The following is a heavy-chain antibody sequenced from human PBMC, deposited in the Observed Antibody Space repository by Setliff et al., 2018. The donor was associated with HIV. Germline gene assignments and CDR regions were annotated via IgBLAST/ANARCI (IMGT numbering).Heavy chain of an antibody. CDR1: GGSISSGGYY. V-gene: IGHV4-61*02. D-gene: IGHD6-6*01. Sequence: TLSLTCAVSGGSISSGGYYWNWIRQPAGKGLEWIGRIYSSGSTNHNPSLKSRVTISVDTSKNQFSLKLSSVTAADTAVYYCARHSNIAARRTYFDYWGQGTLVTVSS. CDR2: IYSSGST. CDR3: ARHSNIAARRTYFDY. J-gene: IGHJ4*02.